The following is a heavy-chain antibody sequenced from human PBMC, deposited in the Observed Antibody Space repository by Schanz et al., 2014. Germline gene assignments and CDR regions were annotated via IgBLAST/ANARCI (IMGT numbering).Heavy chain of an antibody. Sequence: QVQLVQSGAEMKKPGASVKVSCKASGYIFIGYYIHWVRQAPGQGLEWMGWTNTNSGDTKIAQKFQGSVTMTRDPSISEAYMELTSLRSDDTAVYYCAREPLGCTGSGCQTYDAFDIWGQGIMVTVSS. J-gene: IGHJ3*02. D-gene: IGHD2-8*02. CDR2: TNTNSGDT. CDR3: AREPLGCTGSGCQTYDAFDI. CDR1: GYIFIGYY. V-gene: IGHV1-2*02.